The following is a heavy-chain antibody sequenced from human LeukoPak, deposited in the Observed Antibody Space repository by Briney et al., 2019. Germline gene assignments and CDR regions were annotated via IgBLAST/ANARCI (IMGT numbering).Heavy chain of an antibody. CDR2: IIPISGTT. V-gene: IGHV1-69*15. CDR1: GGTFTSYA. J-gene: IGHJ5*02. CDR3: ARKLRLGGNWFDP. D-gene: IGHD1-26*01. Sequence: SVKVSCKTSGGTFTSYAITWVRQAPGHGLEWMGKIIPISGTTNYAQKFQGRVTFTADESTSTAYMELSSLRSEDTALYYCARKLRLGGNWFDPWGQGTLVTVSS.